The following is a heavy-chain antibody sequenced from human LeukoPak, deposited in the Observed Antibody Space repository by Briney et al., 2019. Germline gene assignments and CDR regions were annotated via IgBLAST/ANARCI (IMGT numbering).Heavy chain of an antibody. Sequence: PSETLSLTCTVSGGSISGYYWGWIRQPPGKGLEWIGYIYYSGSTNYKSSLKSRVTISVDTSKNQFSLKLGSVTAADTAVYHCARTTEGGYTYDYFYYYYMDIWGKGTPVTISS. CDR1: GGSISGYY. J-gene: IGHJ6*03. CDR3: ARTTEGGYTYDYFYYYYMDI. V-gene: IGHV4-59*01. D-gene: IGHD5-18*01. CDR2: IYYSGST.